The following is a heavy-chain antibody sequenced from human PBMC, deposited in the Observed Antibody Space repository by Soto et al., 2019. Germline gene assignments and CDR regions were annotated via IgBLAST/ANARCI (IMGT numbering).Heavy chain of an antibody. CDR1: GFTFSDYY. V-gene: IGHV3-11*05. CDR2: ISSSSSYT. D-gene: IGHD5-12*01. J-gene: IGHJ4*02. Sequence: PGGSLRLSCAASGFTFSDYYMSWIRQAPGKGLEWVSYISSSSSYTNYADSVKGRFTISRDNAKNSLYLQMNSLRADDTAVYYCARDHHRYSGYDYVDYWGQGTLVTV. CDR3: ARDHHRYSGYDYVDY.